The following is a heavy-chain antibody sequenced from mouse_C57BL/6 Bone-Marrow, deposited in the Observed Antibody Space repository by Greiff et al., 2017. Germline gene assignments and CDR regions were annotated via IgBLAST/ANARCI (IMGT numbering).Heavy chain of an antibody. CDR3: ARRRSYSNYVLFAY. J-gene: IGHJ2*01. Sequence: QVQLQQPGAELVMPGASVKLSCKASGYTFTSYWMHWVKQRPGQGLEWIGEIDPSDSYTNYNQKFKGKSTLTVDKSSSTAYMQLSSLTSEDSAVYYCARRRSYSNYVLFAYWGQGTTLTVSS. V-gene: IGHV1-69*01. D-gene: IGHD2-5*01. CDR1: GYTFTSYW. CDR2: IDPSDSYT.